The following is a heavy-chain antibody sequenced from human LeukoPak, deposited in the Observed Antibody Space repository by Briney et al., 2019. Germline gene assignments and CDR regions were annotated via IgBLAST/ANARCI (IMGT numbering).Heavy chain of an antibody. J-gene: IGHJ4*02. CDR1: GFTFSSYG. CDR2: ISGSGGST. D-gene: IGHD4-17*01. CDR3: ARSNYGDYLSYFDY. Sequence: QPGGSLRLSCAASGFTFSSYGMSWVRQAPGKGLEWVSAISGSGGSTYYADSVKGRFTISRDNSKNILFLQMNSLRAEDTALYYCARSNYGDYLSYFDYWGQGTLVTVSS. V-gene: IGHV3-23*01.